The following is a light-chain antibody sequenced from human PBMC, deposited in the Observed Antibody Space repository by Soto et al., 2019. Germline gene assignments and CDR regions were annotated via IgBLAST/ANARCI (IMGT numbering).Light chain of an antibody. J-gene: IGLJ2*01. V-gene: IGLV1-47*01. CDR2: RNN. CDR3: AAWDDSLSVV. CDR1: SPNIGSNY. Sequence: QSALTQPPSASGTPGQRVTISCSGSSPNIGSNYVYWYQQLPGTAPKLLIYRNNQRPSGVPDRFSGSKSGTSASLAISGLRSEDEADYYCAAWDDSLSVVFGGGTKLTVL.